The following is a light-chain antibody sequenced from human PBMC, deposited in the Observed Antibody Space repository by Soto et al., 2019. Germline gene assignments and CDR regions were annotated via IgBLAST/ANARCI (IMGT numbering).Light chain of an antibody. Sequence: QLVLTQSPSASASLGASVKLTCTLSSGHSRYAIAWHQQQPEKGPRYLMKVNSDGSHNKGDGIPDRFSGSSSGAERHLTISGLQSEDEADYYCQTWGTGIRVFGGGTKVTVL. CDR3: QTWGTGIRV. J-gene: IGLJ3*02. CDR1: SGHSRYA. V-gene: IGLV4-69*01. CDR2: VNSDGSH.